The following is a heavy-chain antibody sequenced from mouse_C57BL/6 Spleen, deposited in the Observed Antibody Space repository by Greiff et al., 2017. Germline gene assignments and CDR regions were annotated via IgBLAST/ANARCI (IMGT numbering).Heavy chain of an antibody. D-gene: IGHD1-1*01. V-gene: IGHV5-9-1*02. CDR2: ISSGGDYI. J-gene: IGHJ4*01. Sequence: EVKLVESGEGLVKPGGSLKLSCAASGFTFSSYAMSWVRQTPEERLEWVAYISSGGDYIYYADTVKGRFPLSRNNAKNTLYLQMSSLKSEDTAMYYWTSEDYGSSYDYAMDYWGKEPQSPSPQ. CDR1: GFTFSSYA. CDR3: TSEDYGSSYDYAMDY.